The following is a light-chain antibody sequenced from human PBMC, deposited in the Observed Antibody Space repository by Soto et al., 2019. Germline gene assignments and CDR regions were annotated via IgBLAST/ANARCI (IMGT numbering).Light chain of an antibody. J-gene: IGLJ2*01. Sequence: QSALTQPPSASGSPGQSVTISCTGTSSDVGGYNYVSWYQQHPGKAPKLMIYEVSTRPSGVSDRFSGSKSDNTASLTVSGLQAEDEAYYYCTSYAGSNIFIFGGGTKVTVL. V-gene: IGLV2-8*01. CDR3: TSYAGSNIFI. CDR2: EVS. CDR1: SSDVGGYNY.